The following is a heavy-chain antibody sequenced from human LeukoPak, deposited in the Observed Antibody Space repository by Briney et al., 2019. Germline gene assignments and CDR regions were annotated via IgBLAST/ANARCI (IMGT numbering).Heavy chain of an antibody. CDR1: GFTVSSNY. D-gene: IGHD2-2*01. Sequence: GGSLRLSCAASGFTVSSNYMSWVRQAPGKGLEWVSVIYGGVDNTYYADSVKGRFTISRDNSKNTLYLQMNSLRAEDTAVYYCAKDQRPSRLLYGMDVWGQGTTVTVSS. J-gene: IGHJ6*02. CDR2: IYGGVDNT. V-gene: IGHV3-53*05. CDR3: AKDQRPSRLLYGMDV.